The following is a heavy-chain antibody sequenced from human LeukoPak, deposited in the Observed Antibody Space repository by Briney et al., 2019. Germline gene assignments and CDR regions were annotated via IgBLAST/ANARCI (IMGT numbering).Heavy chain of an antibody. CDR2: ISINGGST. Sequence: GGSLRLSCSASGFTFSSYAMHWVRQAPGKGLEYVSGISINGGSTDYADSVKGRFTISRDNSKNMLYLGMNSLRAEDTAVYYCARITGWSQFDYWGQGSLVTVSS. CDR3: ARITGWSQFDY. D-gene: IGHD2-15*01. J-gene: IGHJ4*02. V-gene: IGHV3-64*04. CDR1: GFTFSSYA.